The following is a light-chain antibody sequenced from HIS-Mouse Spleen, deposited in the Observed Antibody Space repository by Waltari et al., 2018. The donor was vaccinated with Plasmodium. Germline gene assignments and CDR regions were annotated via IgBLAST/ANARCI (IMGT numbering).Light chain of an antibody. CDR2: EDS. V-gene: IGLV3-10*01. Sequence: SYELTQPPSVSVSPGQTARLTCPGDALPKKYVYWYQKKSGQAPVLVIYEDSKRPSGIPERFSGSSSGTMATLTISGAQVEDEADYYCYSTDSSGNHRVFGGGTKLTVL. J-gene: IGLJ3*02. CDR1: ALPKKY. CDR3: YSTDSSGNHRV.